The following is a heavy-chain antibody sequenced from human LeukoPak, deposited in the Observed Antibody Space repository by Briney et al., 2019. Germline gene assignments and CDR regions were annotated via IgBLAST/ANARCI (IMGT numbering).Heavy chain of an antibody. CDR3: ARQIAAGNYYYYGMDV. CDR2: IYPGDSDT. CDR1: GYSFTSYW. D-gene: IGHD6-13*01. V-gene: IGHV5-51*01. Sequence: GESLKISCKGSGYSFTSYWIGWVRQMPGKGLEWMGIIYPGDSDTRYSPSFQGQVTISADKSISTAYLQWSSLKASDTAMYYCARQIAAGNYYYYGMDVWGQGTTVTVSS. J-gene: IGHJ6*02.